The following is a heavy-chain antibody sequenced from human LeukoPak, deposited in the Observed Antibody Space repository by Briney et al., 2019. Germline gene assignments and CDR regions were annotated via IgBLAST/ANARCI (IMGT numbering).Heavy chain of an antibody. J-gene: IGHJ6*03. D-gene: IGHD3-10*01. V-gene: IGHV4-39*01. CDR2: IYYSGST. CDR3: ARLVGLKLLWFGELSHYYMDV. Sequence: SETLSLTCTVSGGSISSNSYYWGWIRQPPGKGLEWIGSIYYSGSTYYKTSLKSRVTISVDTSKNQFSLKLSSVTAADTAVYYCARLVGLKLLWFGELSHYYMDVWGKGTTVTISS. CDR1: GGSISSNSYY.